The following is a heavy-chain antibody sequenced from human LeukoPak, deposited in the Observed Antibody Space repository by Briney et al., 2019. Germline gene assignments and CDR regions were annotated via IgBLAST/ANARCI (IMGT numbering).Heavy chain of an antibody. CDR3: ARVGAVAGTIIYYFDY. V-gene: IGHV4-4*07. CDR2: IYTSGST. J-gene: IGHJ4*02. CDR1: GGSISSYY. D-gene: IGHD6-19*01. Sequence: PSETLSLTCTVSGGSISSYYWSWIRQPAGKGLDWIGRIYTSGSTNYNPSLKSRVTISVDTSKNQFSLKLSSVTAADTAVYYCARVGAVAGTIIYYFDYWGQGTLVTVSS.